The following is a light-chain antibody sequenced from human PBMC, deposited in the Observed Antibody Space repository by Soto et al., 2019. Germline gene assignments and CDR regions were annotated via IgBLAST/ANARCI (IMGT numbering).Light chain of an antibody. Sequence: QSVLTQPASVSGSPGQSITISCTGTSGDVGAYDFVSWYQHHPGKAPRLVLYDVSRRPAGASDRFSGSKSGSTASLTISTLQAEDEADYYCVSFTVTYSYVFGTGTKVTVL. J-gene: IGLJ1*01. CDR2: DVS. V-gene: IGLV2-14*01. CDR1: SGDVGAYDF. CDR3: VSFTVTYSYV.